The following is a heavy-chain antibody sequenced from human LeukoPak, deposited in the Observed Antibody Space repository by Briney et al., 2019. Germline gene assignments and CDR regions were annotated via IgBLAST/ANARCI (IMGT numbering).Heavy chain of an antibody. CDR1: GFTFSSYS. J-gene: IGHJ3*02. CDR2: ISSSSSYI. Sequence: GGSLRLSCAASGFTFSSYSMNWVRQAPGKGLEWVSSISSSSSYIYYADSVKGRFTISRDNAKNSLYLQMNSLRAEDTAVYYCARELNLGYCSSTSCSDAFDIWGQGTMVTVSS. D-gene: IGHD2-2*01. CDR3: ARELNLGYCSSTSCSDAFDI. V-gene: IGHV3-21*01.